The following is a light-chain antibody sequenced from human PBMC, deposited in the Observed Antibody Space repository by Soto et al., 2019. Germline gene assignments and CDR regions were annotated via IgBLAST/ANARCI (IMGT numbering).Light chain of an antibody. V-gene: IGLV3-25*02. J-gene: IGLJ3*02. Sequence: SYELTQPPSMSVSPEQTARITCSGDALPKQFAYWYQQKTAQAPLLFIYKDTERPSWIPERFTGSNSGTTVTLTISGVQAEDEADYYWLSPYISGNSWVFGGGTKLTVL. CDR2: KDT. CDR1: ALPKQF. CDR3: LSPYISGNSWV.